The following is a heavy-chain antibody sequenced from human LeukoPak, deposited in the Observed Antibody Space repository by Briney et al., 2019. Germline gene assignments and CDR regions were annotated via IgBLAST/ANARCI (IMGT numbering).Heavy chain of an antibody. D-gene: IGHD2-2*01. J-gene: IGHJ6*02. V-gene: IGHV4-59*12. CDR2: IYYSGST. CDR1: GGSISSYY. CDR3: AREGHAVVVDPAASSGYYYYGMDV. Sequence: SETLSLTCTVSGGSISSYYWSWIRQPPGKGLEWIGYIYYSGSTNYNPSLKSRVTISVDTSKNQFSLKLSSVTAADTAVYYCAREGHAVVVDPAASSGYYYYGMDVWGQGTTVTVSS.